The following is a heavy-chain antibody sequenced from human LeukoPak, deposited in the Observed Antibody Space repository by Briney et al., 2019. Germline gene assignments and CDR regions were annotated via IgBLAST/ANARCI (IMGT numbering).Heavy chain of an antibody. CDR2: IYYSGST. CDR1: GGSISSGDYY. Sequence: SETLSLTCTVSGGSISSGDYYWSWIRQPPGKGLEWIGYIYYSGSTYYNPSLKSRVTISVDTSKNQFSLKLSSVTAADTAVYYCARSDYDILTGYPNPLDYWGQGTLVTVSS. CDR3: ARSDYDILTGYPNPLDY. D-gene: IGHD3-9*01. V-gene: IGHV4-30-4*01. J-gene: IGHJ4*02.